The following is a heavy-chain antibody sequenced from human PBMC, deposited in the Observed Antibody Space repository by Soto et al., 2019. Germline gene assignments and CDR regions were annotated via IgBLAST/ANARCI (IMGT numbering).Heavy chain of an antibody. V-gene: IGHV1-69*12. J-gene: IGHJ6*02. D-gene: IGHD4-4*01. Sequence: QVQLVQSGAEMKKPGSSVKVSCKASGGTFSSHPISWVRQAPGQGLEWMGGIIPVIGTPNYAQKFQGRVTITADESTSTAYMELRSLRSEDTAMYYWARGLTVTYGMDVWGQGTTLTVS. CDR2: IIPVIGTP. CDR3: ARGLTVTYGMDV. CDR1: GGTFSSHP.